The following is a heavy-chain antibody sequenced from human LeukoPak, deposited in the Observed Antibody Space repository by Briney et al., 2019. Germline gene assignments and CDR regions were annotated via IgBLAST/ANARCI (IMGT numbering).Heavy chain of an antibody. J-gene: IGHJ3*02. D-gene: IGHD4-17*01. V-gene: IGHV3-30*18. CDR2: ISYDGSNK. CDR1: GFTFSTYG. CDR3: AKVADDYGDYVPPVDAFDI. Sequence: SGRSLRLSCAASGFTFSTYGMHWVRQAPGKGLEWVAVISYDGSNKYYADSVKGRFTISRDNSKNTLYLQMNSLRAEDTAVYYCAKVADDYGDYVPPVDAFDIWGQGTMVTVSS.